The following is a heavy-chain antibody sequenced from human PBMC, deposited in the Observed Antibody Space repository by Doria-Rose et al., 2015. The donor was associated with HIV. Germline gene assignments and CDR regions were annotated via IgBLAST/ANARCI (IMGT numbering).Heavy chain of an antibody. Sequence: LTCSVSGASVIRRGYDWKWLRQVPGKGLESLGYTYYTGTSDYSPSLKSRLNMAVDTSKNQFSLKLSFVTVADTAVYYCAGMGSYRELDYGGQGARVIGSS. D-gene: IGHD3-3*01. J-gene: IGHJ4*02. CDR1: GASVIRRGYD. CDR3: AGMGSYRELDY. CDR2: TYYTGTS. V-gene: IGHV4-31*03.